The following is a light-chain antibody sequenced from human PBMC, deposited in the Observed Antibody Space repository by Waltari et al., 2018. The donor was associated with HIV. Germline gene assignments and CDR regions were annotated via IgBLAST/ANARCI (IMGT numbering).Light chain of an antibody. J-gene: IGLJ3*02. CDR1: SSNIGTNY. Sequence: QSVLTQPPSASGTPGQRVTISCSGSSSNIGTNYVYWYHQLPGTAPNILIDRNNQRPSGVPDRFSGSKSGTSAALAISGLRSEDEADYYCAAWDDSLSGWVFGGGTKLTVL. CDR3: AAWDDSLSGWV. V-gene: IGLV1-47*01. CDR2: RNN.